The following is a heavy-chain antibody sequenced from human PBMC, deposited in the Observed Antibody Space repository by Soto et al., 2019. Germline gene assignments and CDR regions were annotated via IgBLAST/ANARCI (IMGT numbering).Heavy chain of an antibody. Sequence: QVQLVESGGGVVQPGRSLRLSCAASGFTFSNYAMHWVRQAPGKGLEWVAVISYDGRNKYYADSVKGRFTISRDNSKNTLYLQMNSLRADDTAVYYCAREDSPSIAVAGPQFTDAFDIWGQGTMVTVSS. CDR3: AREDSPSIAVAGPQFTDAFDI. CDR1: GFTFSNYA. J-gene: IGHJ3*02. D-gene: IGHD6-19*01. V-gene: IGHV3-30*04. CDR2: ISYDGRNK.